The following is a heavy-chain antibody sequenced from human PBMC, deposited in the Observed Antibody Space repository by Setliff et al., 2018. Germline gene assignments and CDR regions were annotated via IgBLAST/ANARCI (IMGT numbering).Heavy chain of an antibody. Sequence: SVKVSCKASGYTFIGHYMHWVRQAPGEGLEWMGWINPNNGETKFAQKFQGRVTLARDTSLKTHYMELSNLTSDDTAIYYCARDFIWGGLTGPDYWGQGTLVTVSS. D-gene: IGHD3-9*01. V-gene: IGHV1-2*02. CDR3: ARDFIWGGLTGPDY. CDR2: INPNNGET. J-gene: IGHJ4*02. CDR1: GYTFIGHY.